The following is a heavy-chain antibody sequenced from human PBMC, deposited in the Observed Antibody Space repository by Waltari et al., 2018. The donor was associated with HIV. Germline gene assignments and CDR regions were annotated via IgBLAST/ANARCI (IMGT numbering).Heavy chain of an antibody. Sequence: QITLKESGPTLVKPTQTLTLTCTFSGFSLSTSGVGVGWIRQPPGKALEWLALNYWNDDKRYSPSLKRRLTITKDTSKTQVVLTMTNMDPVDTATYYRAHTRAGEDYYGSGSTVWFDPWGQGTLVTVSS. D-gene: IGHD3-10*01. CDR3: AHTRAGEDYYGSGSTVWFDP. J-gene: IGHJ5*02. CDR2: NYWNDDK. CDR1: GFSLSTSGVG. V-gene: IGHV2-5*01.